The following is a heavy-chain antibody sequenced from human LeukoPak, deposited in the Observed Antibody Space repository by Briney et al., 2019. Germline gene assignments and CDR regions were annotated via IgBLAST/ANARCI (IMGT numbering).Heavy chain of an antibody. CDR2: INHSGST. CDR3: ARGRRGYYYDSSGYYPFDY. Sequence: PSETLSLTCAVYGGSFSGYYWSWIRQPPGKGLEWNGEINHSGSTNYNPSLKSRVTISVDTSKNQFSLKLSSVTAADTAVYYCARGRRGYYYDSSGYYPFDYWGQGTLVTVSS. D-gene: IGHD3-22*01. V-gene: IGHV4-34*01. J-gene: IGHJ4*02. CDR1: GGSFSGYY.